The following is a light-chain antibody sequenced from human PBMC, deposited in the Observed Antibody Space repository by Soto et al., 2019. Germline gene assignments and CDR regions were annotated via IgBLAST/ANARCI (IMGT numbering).Light chain of an antibody. CDR3: QRYNGAST. J-gene: IGKJ1*01. CDR1: QGISNF. V-gene: IGKV1-27*01. Sequence: DIQMTQSPSSLSASVGDRVTITCRASQGISNFLAWYQQRPGQVPKLLIYAASTLQSGVPSRFSARGSGTDFTLTISSLQPEVVATYYCQRYNGASTFGQGTKVEIK. CDR2: AAS.